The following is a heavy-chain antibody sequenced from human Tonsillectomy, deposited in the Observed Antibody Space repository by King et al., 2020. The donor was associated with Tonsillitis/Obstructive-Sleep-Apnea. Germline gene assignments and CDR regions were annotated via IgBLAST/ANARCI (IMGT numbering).Heavy chain of an antibody. CDR2: ISGSGNTI. Sequence: DVQLVQSGGGLIQPGGSLRLSCAASGFTFNFYSMDWVRQAPGKGLEWVSYISGSGNTIYYEDSVKGRFTISRDNAKSSLYLQMNRLRDEDTAVYYCTRDIRGNYDFWSGYPGYWGQGTLVTVSS. CDR3: TRDIRGNYDFWSGYPGY. J-gene: IGHJ4*02. D-gene: IGHD3-3*01. CDR1: GFTFNFYS. V-gene: IGHV3-48*02.